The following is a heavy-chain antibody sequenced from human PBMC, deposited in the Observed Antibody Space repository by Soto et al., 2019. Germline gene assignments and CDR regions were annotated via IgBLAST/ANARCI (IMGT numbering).Heavy chain of an antibody. Sequence: GGSLRLSCAASGFTFSSYGMHWVRQAPGKGLEWVAVIWYDGNNKYYADSVKGRFTISRDNSKNTLYLQMNSLRAEDTAVYYCARDSAVEMATDIDYWGQGTLVTVSS. CDR1: GFTFSSYG. V-gene: IGHV3-33*01. CDR3: ARDSAVEMATDIDY. CDR2: IWYDGNNK. D-gene: IGHD5-12*01. J-gene: IGHJ4*02.